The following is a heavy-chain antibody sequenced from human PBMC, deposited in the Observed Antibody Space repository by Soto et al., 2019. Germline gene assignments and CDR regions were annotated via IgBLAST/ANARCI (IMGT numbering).Heavy chain of an antibody. CDR2: IGDTGTFI. V-gene: IGHV3-21*01. CDR3: ARDQRYLRQGYSDY. CDR1: AFIFSDHS. Sequence: EVQLVESGGGLVKPGGSLRLSCVGSAFIFSDHSMNWVRQAPGKGLEWVTSIGDTGTFIYYVDSVKGRFIISRDNAKNSLFLQMDSLRPEDTAVYYCARDQRYLRQGYSDYWGQGTLVTVCS. D-gene: IGHD4-4*01. J-gene: IGHJ4*02.